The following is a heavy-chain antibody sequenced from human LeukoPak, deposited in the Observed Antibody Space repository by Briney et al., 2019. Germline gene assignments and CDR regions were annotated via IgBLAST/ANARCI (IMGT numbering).Heavy chain of an antibody. J-gene: IGHJ4*02. Sequence: SETLSLTCTVSGGSISSGDYYWSCIRQPPGKGLEWIGYIYYSGSTYYNPSLKSRVTIPVDTSKNQFSLKLSSVTAADTAVYYCARVWGTAVDYWGQGTLVTVSS. CDR2: IYYSGST. V-gene: IGHV4-30-4*08. D-gene: IGHD1-1*01. CDR3: ARVWGTAVDY. CDR1: GGSISSGDYY.